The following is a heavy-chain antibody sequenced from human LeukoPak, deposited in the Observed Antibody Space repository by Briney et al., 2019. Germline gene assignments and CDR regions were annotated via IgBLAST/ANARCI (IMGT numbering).Heavy chain of an antibody. Sequence: GGSLRLSCTASGFIFSHYGMHWVRQAPGKGLEWVAVIQNDASTRNYVDSVKGRFTISRDNSENTVFLQIDSLRVEDTAVYYCARELSQIVWGGLDYGGQGTLVSVSS. D-gene: IGHD2-21*01. J-gene: IGHJ4*02. CDR2: IQNDASTR. V-gene: IGHV3-33*05. CDR3: ARELSQIVWGGLDY. CDR1: GFIFSHYG.